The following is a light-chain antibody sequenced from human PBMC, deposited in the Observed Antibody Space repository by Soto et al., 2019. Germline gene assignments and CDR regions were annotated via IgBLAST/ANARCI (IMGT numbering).Light chain of an antibody. CDR2: TAS. CDR3: QQTTTFPLT. J-gene: IGKJ4*01. Sequence: EIQMTQSPSSVSASVGDRVTITCRASQGVSTWLAWYQQKPGKAPNLLIYTASSLQSGVPSRFSGSGSGTDFTLTISSLQPEDFATYYWQQTTTFPLTFGGRTKVEI. CDR1: QGVSTW. V-gene: IGKV1D-12*01.